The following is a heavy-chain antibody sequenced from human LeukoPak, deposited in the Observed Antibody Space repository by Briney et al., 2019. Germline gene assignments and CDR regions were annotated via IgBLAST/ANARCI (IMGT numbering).Heavy chain of an antibody. CDR3: ARGALEMATITSPYYFDY. CDR2: ISSSGSTI. Sequence: GGSLRLSCAASGFTFSSYEMNWVRQAPGKGLEWVSYISSSGSTIYYADSVKGRFTISRGNAKNSLYLQMNSLRAEDTAVYYCARGALEMATITSPYYFDYWGQGTLVTVSS. D-gene: IGHD5-24*01. V-gene: IGHV3-48*03. J-gene: IGHJ4*02. CDR1: GFTFSSYE.